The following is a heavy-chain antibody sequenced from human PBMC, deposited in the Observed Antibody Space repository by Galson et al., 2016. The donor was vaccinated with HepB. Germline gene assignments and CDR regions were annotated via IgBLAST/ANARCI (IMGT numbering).Heavy chain of an antibody. J-gene: IGHJ4*02. CDR3: AKEMTALSARTLDY. Sequence: SLRLSCATSGFTFSSYGMQWVRQAPGKGLEWAAVISHDGSVQHYADSVKGRFTISRDNSKNTLYLQMNSLRSEDTAVYYCAKEMTALSARTLDYWGQGTLVTVSS. D-gene: IGHD2-21*02. V-gene: IGHV3-30*18. CDR1: GFTFSSYG. CDR2: ISHDGSVQ.